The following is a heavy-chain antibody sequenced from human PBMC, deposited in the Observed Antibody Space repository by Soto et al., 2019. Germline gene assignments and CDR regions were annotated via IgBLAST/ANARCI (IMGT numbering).Heavy chain of an antibody. D-gene: IGHD6-19*01. V-gene: IGHV3-30*18. CDR2: VSNDGSNK. Sequence: QVQLVESGGGVVQPGRSLRLSCAASGFTFSSYVMHWVRQAPGKGLEGVAVVSNDGSNKDYADSVKGRFTISRDNSKNTLYLQRISLRAEDTAVYYCAKVLLTYTSGWYHPHFDYWGQGTLVTVSS. CDR3: AKVLLTYTSGWYHPHFDY. CDR1: GFTFSSYV. J-gene: IGHJ4*02.